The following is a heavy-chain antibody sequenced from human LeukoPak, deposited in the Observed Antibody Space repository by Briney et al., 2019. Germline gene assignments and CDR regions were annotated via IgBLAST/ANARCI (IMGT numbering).Heavy chain of an antibody. V-gene: IGHV3-23*01. CDR1: GFTFSSYA. J-gene: IGHJ4*02. Sequence: GGSLRLSCAASGFTFSSYAMSWVRQAPGKGLEWVSAISGSGGSTYYADSVKGRFTISRDNSKNTLYLQMNSLRAEDTAVYYCAKGEGIVVVPAAVPNWGQGTLVPVSS. D-gene: IGHD2-2*01. CDR2: ISGSGGST. CDR3: AKGEGIVVVPAAVPN.